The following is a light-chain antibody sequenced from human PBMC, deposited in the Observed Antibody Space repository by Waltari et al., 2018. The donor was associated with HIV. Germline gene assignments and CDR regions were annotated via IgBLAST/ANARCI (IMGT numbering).Light chain of an antibody. CDR3: SSYTTSSGI. Sequence: QSALTQPASVSGSPGQSITIPCPGTSSAVGGYNYVSWYQQHPGKAPKLMIYDVSKRPSGVSNRFSGSKSGNTASLTISGLQAEDEADYYCSSYTTSSGIFGTGTKVTVL. V-gene: IGLV2-14*01. CDR2: DVS. CDR1: SSAVGGYNY. J-gene: IGLJ1*01.